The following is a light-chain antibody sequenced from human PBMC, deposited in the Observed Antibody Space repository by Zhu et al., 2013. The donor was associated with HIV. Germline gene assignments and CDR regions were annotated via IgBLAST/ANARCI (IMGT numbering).Light chain of an antibody. CDR1: QSVSTW. J-gene: IGKJ4*01. CDR3: QQYSSYPLS. V-gene: IGKV1-5*03. Sequence: DIHMTQSPSSLSASVGDRVTMTCRASQSVSTWVAWYQHKPGKAPKLLIYKASSLQSGVPSRFSGSGSGTDFTLTISSLHPDDFATYYCQQYSSYPLSFGGGTTVE. CDR2: KAS.